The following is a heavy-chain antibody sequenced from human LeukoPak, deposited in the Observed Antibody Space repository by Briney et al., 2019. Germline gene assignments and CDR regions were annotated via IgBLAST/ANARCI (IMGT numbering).Heavy chain of an antibody. CDR1: GFTFGTHT. CDR3: TRDRFYVWFDP. D-gene: IGHD3-16*01. Sequence: PGGSLSLSCTTSGFTFGTHTMHWFRQAPGKGLQWIGFIRSSGTTQYTASVKGRFTISRDDSKSIAYLQMNSLKTEDTAVYYCTRDRFYVWFDPWGQGTLVTVSS. CDR2: IRSSGTT. J-gene: IGHJ5*02. V-gene: IGHV3-49*01.